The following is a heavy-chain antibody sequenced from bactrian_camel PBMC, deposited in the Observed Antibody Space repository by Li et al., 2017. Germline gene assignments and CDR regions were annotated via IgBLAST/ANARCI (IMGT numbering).Heavy chain of an antibody. J-gene: IGHJ4*01. Sequence: QLVESGGALVQPGGSLRLSCVASAFTFSSYSMSWVRQAPGKGLEWVSAINGGGGGIYYADSVKDRFTISRDNAQNTLYLQMNGLKTEDTAVYYCTTDGTSYSDYVNHWGQGTQVTVS. CDR1: AFTFSSYS. D-gene: IGHD7*01. V-gene: IGHV3S31*01. CDR3: TTDGTSYSDYVNH. CDR2: INGGGGGI.